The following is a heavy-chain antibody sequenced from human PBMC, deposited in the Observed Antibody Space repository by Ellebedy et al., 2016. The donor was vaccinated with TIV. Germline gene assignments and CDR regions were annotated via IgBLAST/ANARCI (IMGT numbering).Heavy chain of an antibody. J-gene: IGHJ4*02. CDR1: GDSISSEKYY. D-gene: IGHD3-16*02. V-gene: IGHV4-39*02. CDR3: ARLLVWGSYRSFDY. CDR2: IYFRGAT. Sequence: GSLRLSCTVSGDSISSEKYYWAWVRLPPGKGLEWIGSIYFRGATYYDPSLKSRVTMSVDTSKNLFSVRLTSVTAADTATYYCARLLVWGSYRSFDYWGQGLLVTVSS.